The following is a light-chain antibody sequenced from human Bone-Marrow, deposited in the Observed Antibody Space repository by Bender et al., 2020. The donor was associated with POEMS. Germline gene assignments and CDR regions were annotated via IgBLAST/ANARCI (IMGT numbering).Light chain of an antibody. CDR3: CAFTAINTFAYV. CDR1: SNDVGKFKF. CDR2: EVA. V-gene: IGLV2-23*02. Sequence: QSALTQPASVSGSPGQSITISCTGTSNDVGKFKFVSWYQQRPGTAPKLIIYEVAKRPSGVSDRFSGSKSGNTASLTVSGLQAEDEAVYFCCAFTAINTFAYVFGTWTTVTVL. J-gene: IGLJ1*01.